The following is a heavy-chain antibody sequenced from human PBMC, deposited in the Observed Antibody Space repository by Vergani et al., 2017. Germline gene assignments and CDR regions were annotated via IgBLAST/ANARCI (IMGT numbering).Heavy chain of an antibody. D-gene: IGHD2-2*01. V-gene: IGHV4-4*02. J-gene: IGHJ5*02. CDR3: ARTICSRTSCYEGGWFDP. Sequence: QVQLQESGPGLVKPSGTLSLTCAVSGGSISSSNWWSWVRQPPGKGLEWIGEIYHSGSTNYNPSLKSRVTISVDKSKNQFSLKLSSVTAADTAVYYCARTICSRTSCYEGGWFDPWGQGTLVTVSS. CDR1: GGSISSSNW. CDR2: IYHSGST.